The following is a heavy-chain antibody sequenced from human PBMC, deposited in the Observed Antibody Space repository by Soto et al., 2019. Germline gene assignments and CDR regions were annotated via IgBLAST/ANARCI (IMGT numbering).Heavy chain of an antibody. J-gene: IGHJ6*02. CDR3: AMVDVYVTPSPQDV. V-gene: IGHV1-18*01. Sequence: QVQLVQSRAEVKNPGASVKVSCKASGYRFTRYGIAGARQAPGQGLEWMGWINTYIGNTNYAQNLQGRVTLTTDTSTSTAYMELTSLRSNDTAIYYCAMVDVYVTPSPQDVWGQGTTVIVSS. CDR1: GYRFTRYG. D-gene: IGHD3-16*01. CDR2: INTYIGNT.